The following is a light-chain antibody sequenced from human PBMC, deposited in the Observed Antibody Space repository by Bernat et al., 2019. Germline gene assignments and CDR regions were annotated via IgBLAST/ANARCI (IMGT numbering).Light chain of an antibody. V-gene: IGLV3-21*04. CDR3: QVWDGATAHFV. J-gene: IGLJ1*01. Sequence: YVLTQPPSVSGAPGETASVSCEGDNIGYKSVHWYQQKPGQAPVLLIYSDSARPSGIPERFSGSNSGNTATLTLNRVESGDEADYYCQVWDGATAHFVFGTGTHVTVL. CDR2: SDS. CDR1: NIGYKS.